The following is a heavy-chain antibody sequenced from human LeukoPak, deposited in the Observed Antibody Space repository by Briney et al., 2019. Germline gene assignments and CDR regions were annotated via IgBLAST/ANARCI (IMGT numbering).Heavy chain of an antibody. CDR1: ESIFSIYA. V-gene: IGHV3-23*01. CDR2: ISGSGGKT. D-gene: IGHD6-19*01. CDR3: AKTARAGWYFDY. Sequence: GGSLKLSWAASESIFSIYAISWVRQAPGKGLDWVSGISGSGGKTYYADSVKGRFTISRDNSKDTLYVQMNRLRAEDTAVYYCAKTARAGWYFDYWGQGTLVTVSS. J-gene: IGHJ4*02.